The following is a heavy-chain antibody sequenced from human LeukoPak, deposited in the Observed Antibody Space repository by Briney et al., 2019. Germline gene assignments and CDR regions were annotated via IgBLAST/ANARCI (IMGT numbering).Heavy chain of an antibody. CDR1: GFTFSSYA. V-gene: IGHV3-30-3*01. CDR3: ARAPGINRDY. Sequence: GGSLRLSCAASGFTFSSYAMHWVRQAPGKGLEWVAVISYDGSNKYYADSVKGRFTISRDNSKNTLYLQMNSLRAEDTAVYYCARAPGINRDYWGQGTLVTVTS. CDR2: ISYDGSNK. J-gene: IGHJ4*02. D-gene: IGHD1-14*01.